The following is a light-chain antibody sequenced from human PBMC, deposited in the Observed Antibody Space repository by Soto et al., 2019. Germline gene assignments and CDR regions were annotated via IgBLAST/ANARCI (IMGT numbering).Light chain of an antibody. CDR3: QEYNSAPHT. J-gene: IGKJ2*01. V-gene: IGKV1-27*01. CDR1: QGISNY. Sequence: DIQMTQSPSSLSASVGDRVTITCRASQGISNYLAWYQQKPGKVPKLLIYAASTLQSEFPSRFSGSGSGTEFTLTISSLQPEDVATYYCQEYNSAPHTFGQGTKLEIK. CDR2: AAS.